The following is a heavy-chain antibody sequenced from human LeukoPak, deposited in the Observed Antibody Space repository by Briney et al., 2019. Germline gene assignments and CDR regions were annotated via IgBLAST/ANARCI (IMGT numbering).Heavy chain of an antibody. Sequence: PGGSLRLSCAASGFTFSSYSMNWVRQAPGKGLEWVSVIYSGGSTYYADSVKGRFTISRDNSKNTLYLQMNSLRAEDTAVYYCARENSGYGNGYWFDGMDVWGQGTTVTVSS. V-gene: IGHV3-53*01. CDR1: GFTFSSYS. CDR3: ARENSGYGNGYWFDGMDV. J-gene: IGHJ6*02. CDR2: IYSGGST. D-gene: IGHD5-12*01.